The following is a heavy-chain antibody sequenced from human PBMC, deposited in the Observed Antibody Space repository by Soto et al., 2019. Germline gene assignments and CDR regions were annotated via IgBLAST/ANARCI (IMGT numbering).Heavy chain of an antibody. J-gene: IGHJ6*02. CDR2: INAGNGNI. CDR1: GYTFTSYA. CDR3: ARRLYYYSNGYEGGGMDV. D-gene: IGHD3-22*01. Sequence: ASVKVSCKASGYTFTSYAMHRVRQAPGQRLEWMGWINAGNGNIKYSQKFQGRITITRDTSASTAYMELSSLRSEDTAVYYCARRLYYYSNGYEGGGMDVWGQGTTVTVSS. V-gene: IGHV1-3*01.